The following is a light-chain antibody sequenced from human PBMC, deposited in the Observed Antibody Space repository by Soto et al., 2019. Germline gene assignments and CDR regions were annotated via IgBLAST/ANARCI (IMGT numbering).Light chain of an antibody. CDR1: SSNIGSNT. V-gene: IGLV1-44*01. J-gene: IGLJ2*01. CDR2: SNN. CDR3: AAWDDSLNGPV. Sequence: QPVLTQLPSASGTPGQRVTISCSGSSSNIGSNTVNWYQQLPGTAPKLLIYSNNQRPSGVPDRFSGSKSGTSASLAISGLQSEDEADYYCAAWDDSLNGPVFGGGTQLTVL.